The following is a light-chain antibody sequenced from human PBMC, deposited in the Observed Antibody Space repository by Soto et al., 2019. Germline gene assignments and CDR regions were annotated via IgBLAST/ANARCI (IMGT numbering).Light chain of an antibody. V-gene: IGLV2-8*01. CDR3: SSYAGSNNLV. J-gene: IGLJ2*01. Sequence: QSVLTQPPSASGSPGQSVTISCTGTSSDVGGYNYVSWYQQHPGKAPKLMIYEVSKRPSGVPDRFSGSNSGNTASLTVSGLQAEDEAYYYCSSYAGSNNLVFGGRTKLTVL. CDR2: EVS. CDR1: SSDVGGYNY.